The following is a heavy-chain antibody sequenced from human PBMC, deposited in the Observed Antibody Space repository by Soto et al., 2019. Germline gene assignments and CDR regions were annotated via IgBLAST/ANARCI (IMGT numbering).Heavy chain of an antibody. CDR1: GINFDDFA. D-gene: IGHD2-8*01. V-gene: IGHV3-9*01. J-gene: IGHJ4*02. Sequence: VQLVESGGGLVQPGGSRRLSCVVSGINFDDFAMHWVRQVPGKGLEWVSGINWDSEDIGYADSVKDRFTISRDNAKNSLYLQMNSLKAEDTALYYCAKDTAPGFYDANGHLDSWGQGTPVTVSS. CDR3: AKDTAPGFYDANGHLDS. CDR2: INWDSEDI.